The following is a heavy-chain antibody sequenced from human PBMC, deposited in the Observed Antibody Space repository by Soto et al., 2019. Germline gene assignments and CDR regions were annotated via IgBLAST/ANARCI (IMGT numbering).Heavy chain of an antibody. J-gene: IGHJ4*02. CDR2: INAGNGNT. Sequence: ASVKVSCKASGYTFTSYGISWVRQAPGQRLEWMGWINAGNGNTKYSQKFQGRVTITRDTSASTAYMELSSLRSEDTAVYYCARSPGYSYGDYWGQGTLVTVSS. D-gene: IGHD5-18*01. V-gene: IGHV1-3*01. CDR1: GYTFTSYG. CDR3: ARSPGYSYGDY.